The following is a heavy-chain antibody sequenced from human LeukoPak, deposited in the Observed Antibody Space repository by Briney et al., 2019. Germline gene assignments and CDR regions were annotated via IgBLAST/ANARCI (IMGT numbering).Heavy chain of an antibody. Sequence: PSETLSLTCTVSGGSMSSYYWSWIRQPAGKGLEWIGRIYTSGSTNYNPSLKSRVTMSVDTSKNQFSLKLSSVTAADTAVYYCARDDSSPSKYYYYYYMDVWGKGTTVTVSS. J-gene: IGHJ6*03. CDR1: GGSMSSYY. V-gene: IGHV4-4*07. CDR3: ARDDSSPSKYYYYYYMDV. CDR2: IYTSGST. D-gene: IGHD6-13*01.